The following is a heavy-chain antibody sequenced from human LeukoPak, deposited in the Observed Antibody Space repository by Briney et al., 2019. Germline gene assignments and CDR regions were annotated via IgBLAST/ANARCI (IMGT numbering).Heavy chain of an antibody. Sequence: GGSLRLSCAASGFTVSSNYMSWVRQAPGKGLEWVSLISWDGGSTFYADSVKDRFTISRDNSKKSVYLQMNSLRHEDTALYYCAKDISYRGLAVADYWGQGTLVTVSS. CDR1: GFTVSSNY. V-gene: IGHV3-43*01. J-gene: IGHJ4*02. CDR2: ISWDGGST. D-gene: IGHD6-19*01. CDR3: AKDISYRGLAVADY.